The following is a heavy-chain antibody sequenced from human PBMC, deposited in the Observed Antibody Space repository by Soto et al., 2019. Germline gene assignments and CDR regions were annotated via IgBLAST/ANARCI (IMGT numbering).Heavy chain of an antibody. J-gene: IGHJ6*02. D-gene: IGHD2-2*01. CDR3: ASGLLISTSRPYYYYGMDV. CDR2: IYYSGST. V-gene: IGHV4-31*03. CDR1: GGSISSGGYY. Sequence: QVQLQESGPGLVKPSQTLSLTCTVSGGSISSGGYYWSWIRQHPGKGLEWIGYIYYSGSTYYNPSLKSRVTISVDTSKNQFSLKLSSVTAADTAVYYCASGLLISTSRPYYYYGMDVWGQGTTVTVSS.